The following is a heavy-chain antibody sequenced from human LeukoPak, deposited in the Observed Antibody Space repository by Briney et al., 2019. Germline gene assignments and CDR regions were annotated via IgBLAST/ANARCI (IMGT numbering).Heavy chain of an antibody. CDR3: ARDRGASSIAAAGNLNWFDP. CDR2: IYTSGST. Sequence: SETLSLTCTVSGGSISSYYWSWIRQPAGKGLEWIGRIYTSGSTNYNPSLKSRVTMSVDTSKNQFSLKLSSVTAADTAAYYCARDRGASSIAAAGNLNWFDPWGQGTLVTVSS. V-gene: IGHV4-4*07. J-gene: IGHJ5*02. CDR1: GGSISSYY. D-gene: IGHD6-13*01.